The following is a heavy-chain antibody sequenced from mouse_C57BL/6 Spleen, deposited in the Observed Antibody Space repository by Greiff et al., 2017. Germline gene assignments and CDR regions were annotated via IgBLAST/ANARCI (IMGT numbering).Heavy chain of an antibody. CDR2: INYDGSST. CDR3: ARDSRDDGYSGYYAMDY. J-gene: IGHJ4*01. D-gene: IGHD2-3*01. Sequence: DVHLVESEGGLVQPGSSMKLSCTASGFTFSDYYMAWVRQVPEKGLEWVANINYDGSSTYYLDSLKSRFIISRDNAKNILYLQMSSLKSEDTATYYRARDSRDDGYSGYYAMDYWGQGTSVTVSS. CDR1: GFTFSDYY. V-gene: IGHV5-16*01.